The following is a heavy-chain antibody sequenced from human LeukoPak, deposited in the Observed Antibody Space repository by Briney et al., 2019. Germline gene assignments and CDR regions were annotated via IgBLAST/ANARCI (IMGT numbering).Heavy chain of an antibody. J-gene: IGHJ4*02. CDR1: GFTFSSYA. V-gene: IGHV3-23*01. Sequence: GGSLRLSCAASGFTFSSYAMSWVRQAPGKGLEWVSGLSGSGGNTYCADSVKGRFTISRDNSKNTLYLQMNSLRAEDTAVYYCAKDKDYGDYVFDYWGQGTLVTVSS. CDR2: LSGSGGNT. D-gene: IGHD4-17*01. CDR3: AKDKDYGDYVFDY.